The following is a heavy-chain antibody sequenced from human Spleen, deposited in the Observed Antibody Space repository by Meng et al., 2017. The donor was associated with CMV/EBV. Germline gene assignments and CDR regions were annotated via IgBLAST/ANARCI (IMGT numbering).Heavy chain of an antibody. CDR1: DYTFNNYG. V-gene: IGHV1-18*01. D-gene: IGHD1-26*01. CDR2: ISAYDGET. CDR3: ARDCGSYCYLDY. Sequence: SCKASDYTFNNYGITWVRQALGQGLEWMGWISAYDGETHFAQKVQGRLTLTTDTSTNTAYMELRSLRTDDTAVYYCARDCGSYCYLDYWGQGTLVTVSS. J-gene: IGHJ4*02.